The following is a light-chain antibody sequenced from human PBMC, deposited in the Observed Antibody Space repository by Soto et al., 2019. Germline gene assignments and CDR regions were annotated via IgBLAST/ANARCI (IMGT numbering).Light chain of an antibody. Sequence: EVVMMQSPATLSVSPGERATLSCRASQSVSSNLAWFQQKPGQAPRLLIYDASTRATGIPARFSGSGSGTEFTLIISSLQSEDFAVYYCQQYNNWWTFGQGTKVDIK. J-gene: IGKJ1*01. CDR1: QSVSSN. V-gene: IGKV3-15*01. CDR3: QQYNNWWT. CDR2: DAS.